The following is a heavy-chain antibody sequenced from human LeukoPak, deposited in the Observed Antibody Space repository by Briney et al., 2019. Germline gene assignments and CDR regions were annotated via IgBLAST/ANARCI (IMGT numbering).Heavy chain of an antibody. Sequence: PSETLSLTCTVSGGSISSGGYYWSWIRQHPGKGREWIGYIYYSGSTYYNPSLKSRVTISVDTSKNQFSLKLSSVTAADTAVYYCARDQAVDSGFDYWGQGTLVTVSS. D-gene: IGHD2-15*01. CDR3: ARDQAVDSGFDY. CDR1: GGSISSGGYY. CDR2: IYYSGST. J-gene: IGHJ4*02. V-gene: IGHV4-31*03.